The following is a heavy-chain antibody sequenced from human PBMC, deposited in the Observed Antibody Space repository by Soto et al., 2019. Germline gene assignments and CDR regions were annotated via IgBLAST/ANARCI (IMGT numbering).Heavy chain of an antibody. D-gene: IGHD3-3*01. CDR2: ITGDGTTT. V-gene: IGHV3-23*01. Sequence: EVQLLESGGGLVQPGGSLRLSCAVSGFTFSNFAMSWVRQAPGKGLEWVSSITGDGTTTYFADFVKGRFTIARDKSKNALHLQMNSLRAEDTAIYYCAKGFGVNTYFDYWGQGTLVTVSS. CDR3: AKGFGVNTYFDY. J-gene: IGHJ4*02. CDR1: GFTFSNFA.